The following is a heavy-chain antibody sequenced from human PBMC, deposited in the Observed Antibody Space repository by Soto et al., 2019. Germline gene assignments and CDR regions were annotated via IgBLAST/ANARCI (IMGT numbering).Heavy chain of an antibody. CDR3: ARPQDYGDYSDI. D-gene: IGHD4-17*01. V-gene: IGHV5-51*01. CDR1: GYSFASYW. J-gene: IGHJ3*02. Sequence: GVSLQISRKGSGYSFASYWIGWVRQMPGKGLEWMGIIYPGDSDTRYSPSFQGQVTISADKSISTAYLQWSSLKASDTAMYYCARPQDYGDYSDIWGQGTMVTVSS. CDR2: IYPGDSDT.